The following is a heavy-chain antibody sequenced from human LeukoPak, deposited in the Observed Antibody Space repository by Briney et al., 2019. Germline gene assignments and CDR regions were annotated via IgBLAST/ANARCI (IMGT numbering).Heavy chain of an antibody. V-gene: IGHV3-23*01. CDR1: GFTFSSYA. D-gene: IGHD6-6*01. CDR3: ARVAFRSSSYISGIDY. Sequence: GGSLRLSCAASGFTFSSYAMSWVRQAPGKGLEWVSAISGSGGSTYYADSVKGRFTISRDNSKNTLYLQMNSLRIEDTAVYYCARVAFRSSSYISGIDYWGQGTLVTVSS. CDR2: ISGSGGST. J-gene: IGHJ4*02.